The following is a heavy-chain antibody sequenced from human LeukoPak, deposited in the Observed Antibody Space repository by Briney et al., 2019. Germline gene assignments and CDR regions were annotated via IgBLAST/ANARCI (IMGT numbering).Heavy chain of an antibody. J-gene: IGHJ4*02. D-gene: IGHD3-22*01. V-gene: IGHV3-11*04. Sequence: GGSLRLSCAASGFTFSDYYMSWIRQAPGKGLEWVSYISSSGSSIYYADSVEGRFTISRDNAKNSLYLQMNSLRAEDTAVYYCARDPDDGSGYPHPYFDYWGQGTLVTVSS. CDR3: ARDPDDGSGYPHPYFDY. CDR2: ISSSGSSI. CDR1: GFTFSDYY.